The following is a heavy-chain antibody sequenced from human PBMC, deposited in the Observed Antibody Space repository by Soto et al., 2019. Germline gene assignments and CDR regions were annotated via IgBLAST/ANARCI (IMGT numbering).Heavy chain of an antibody. CDR2: IKQDGSEK. CDR1: GFTFSSYW. V-gene: IGHV3-7*01. D-gene: IGHD3-22*01. J-gene: IGHJ6*02. Sequence: PGGSLRLSCAASGFTFSSYWMSWVRQAPGKGLEWVANIKQDGSEKYYVDSVKGRFTISRDNAKNSLYLQMNSLRAEDTAVYYCARWGHLYYYDSSGDLAGGDYYYYGMDVWGQGTKVTVSS. CDR3: ARWGHLYYYDSSGDLAGGDYYYYGMDV.